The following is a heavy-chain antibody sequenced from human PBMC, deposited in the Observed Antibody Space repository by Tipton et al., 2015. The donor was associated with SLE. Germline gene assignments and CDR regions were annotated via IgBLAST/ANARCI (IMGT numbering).Heavy chain of an antibody. CDR3: VKSVVVVSPRDYYYYMDV. D-gene: IGHD2-15*01. CDR1: GGSISSGGYY. CDR2: IYNSGIT. Sequence: TLSLTCTVSGGSISSGGYYWTWIRQLPGKGLEWIGYIYNSGITNYNPSLQSRVTLSVDMSKNQFSLRLSSVTAADTGVYYCVKSVVVVSPRDYYYYMDVWGKGTTVTVSS. J-gene: IGHJ6*03. V-gene: IGHV4-30-4*08.